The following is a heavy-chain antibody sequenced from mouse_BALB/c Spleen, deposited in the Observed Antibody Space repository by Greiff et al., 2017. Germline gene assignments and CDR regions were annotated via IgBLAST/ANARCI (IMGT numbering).Heavy chain of an antibody. D-gene: IGHD1-2*01. CDR3: ARDRDYYGYSYYFDY. Sequence: EVQRVESGGGLVQPGGSLKLSCAASGFTFSSYGMSWVRQTPDKRLELVATINSNGGSTYYPDSVKGRFTISRDNAKNTLYLQMSSLKSEDTAMYYCARDRDYYGYSYYFDYWGQGTTLTVSS. J-gene: IGHJ2*01. CDR1: GFTFSSYG. V-gene: IGHV5-6-3*01. CDR2: INSNGGST.